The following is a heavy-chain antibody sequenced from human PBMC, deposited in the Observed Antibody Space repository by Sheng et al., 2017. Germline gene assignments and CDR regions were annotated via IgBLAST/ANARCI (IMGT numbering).Heavy chain of an antibody. CDR3: ARGRREGHTDYFDY. CDR2: IIPILGIA. V-gene: IGHV1-69*10. CDR1: GGSFSNYI. J-gene: IGHJ4*02. Sequence: QVHLVQSGAEVKRPGSSVKVSCKGSGGSFSNYIISWMRQAPGQGLEWMGGIIPILGIANYAQKFQGRVTITADKSTTTVYIDLSSLTYDDTAIYYCARGRREGHTDYFDYWGQGTLVTVSS.